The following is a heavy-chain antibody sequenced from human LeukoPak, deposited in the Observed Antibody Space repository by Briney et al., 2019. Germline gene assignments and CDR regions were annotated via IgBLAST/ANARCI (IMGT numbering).Heavy chain of an antibody. J-gene: IGHJ6*03. V-gene: IGHV4-34*01. CDR3: ARGVPGYCSSTSCYLGSNYYYYYYMDV. Sequence: PSETLSLTCAVYGGSFSGYYWSWIRQPPGKGLEWIGEINHSGSTNYNPSLKSRVTISVDTSKNQFSLKLRSVTAADTAVYYCARGVPGYCSSTSCYLGSNYYYYYYMDVWGKGTTVTVSS. D-gene: IGHD2-2*03. CDR1: GGSFSGYY. CDR2: INHSGST.